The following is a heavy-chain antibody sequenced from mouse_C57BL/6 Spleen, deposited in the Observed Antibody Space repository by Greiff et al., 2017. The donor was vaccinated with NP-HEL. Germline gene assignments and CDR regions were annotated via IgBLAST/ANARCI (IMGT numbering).Heavy chain of an antibody. V-gene: IGHV2-2*01. J-gene: IGHJ4*01. CDR2: IWSGGST. Sequence: VKLMESGPGLVQPSQSLSITCTVSGFSLTSYGVHWVRQSPGKGLEWLGVIWSGGSTDYNAAFISRLSISKDNSKSQVFFKMNSLQADDTAIYYCARNGVTGTYAMDYWGQGTSVTVSS. CDR1: GFSLTSYG. CDR3: ARNGVTGTYAMDY. D-gene: IGHD4-1*01.